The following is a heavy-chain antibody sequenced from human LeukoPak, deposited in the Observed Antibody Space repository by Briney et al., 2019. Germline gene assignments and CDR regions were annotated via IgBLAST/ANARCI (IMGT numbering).Heavy chain of an antibody. CDR1: GGTFSSYA. Sequence: SVKVSCKASGGTFSSYAISWVRQAPGQGLEWMGGIIPIFGTADYAQKFQGRVTITADESTSTAYMELSSLRSEDTAVYYCARSTFPEEHYYYGMDVWGKGTTVTVSS. D-gene: IGHD1-26*01. CDR2: IIPIFGTA. V-gene: IGHV1-69*13. CDR3: ARSTFPEEHYYYGMDV. J-gene: IGHJ6*04.